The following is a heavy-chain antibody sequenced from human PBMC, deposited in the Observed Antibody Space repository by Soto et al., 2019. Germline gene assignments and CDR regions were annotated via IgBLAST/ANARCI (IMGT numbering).Heavy chain of an antibody. CDR2: IRSKADSYAT. D-gene: IGHD6-13*01. J-gene: IGHJ4*02. V-gene: IGHV3-73*01. Sequence: EVQLVESGGGLVQPGGSLKLSCAASGFTFSDSTVHWVRQASGKGLEWVGRIRSKADSYATAYAASVKGRFTISRDDSQITAYLQMSSLKNEDTAVYYCTGRQLENWGQGTLVTVSS. CDR3: TGRQLEN. CDR1: GFTFSDST.